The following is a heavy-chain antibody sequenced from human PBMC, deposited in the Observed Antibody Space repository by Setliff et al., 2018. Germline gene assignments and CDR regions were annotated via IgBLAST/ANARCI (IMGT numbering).Heavy chain of an antibody. D-gene: IGHD4-4*01. V-gene: IGHV1-18*01. J-gene: IGHJ6*03. CDR2: INAGNGNT. Sequence: RASVKVSCKAFGYTFAKYGTSWVRQAPGQGLEWMGWINAGNGNTKCSQNFQGRVTITADESTSTAYMELSSLKSEDTAVYYCANEHGTTVTVENYHYYMDVWGKGTTVTVSS. CDR3: ANEHGTTVTVENYHYYMDV. CDR1: GYTFAKYG.